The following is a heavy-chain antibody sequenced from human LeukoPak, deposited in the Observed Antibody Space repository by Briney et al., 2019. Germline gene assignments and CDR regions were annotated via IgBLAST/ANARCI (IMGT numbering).Heavy chain of an antibody. CDR2: IKTKADSYAT. Sequence: PGGSLRLSCAASGFTFSGSPMHWVRQASGKGLEWVGRIKTKADSYATAYAASVKGRFTISRDDSKNTAYLQMNSLRAEDTAVYYCARDGIVVVPAASWFDPWGQGTLVTVSS. J-gene: IGHJ5*02. CDR1: GFTFSGSP. CDR3: ARDGIVVVPAASWFDP. V-gene: IGHV3-73*01. D-gene: IGHD2-2*01.